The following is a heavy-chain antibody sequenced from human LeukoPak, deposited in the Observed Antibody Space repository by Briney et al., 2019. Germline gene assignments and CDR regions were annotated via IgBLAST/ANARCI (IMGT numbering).Heavy chain of an antibody. D-gene: IGHD3-22*01. V-gene: IGHV1-18*01. J-gene: IGHJ4*02. CDR3: ARDPRSGFPDY. CDR1: GYTFHTFG. Sequence: GASVKVSCKASGYTFHTFGISWVRQAPGQGLEWIGWITAYNGDTKYAQNFQGRVTMTTDTSTTTAYMELRSLTSDDTAVYYCARDPRSGFPDYWGQGTLVTVSS. CDR2: ITAYNGDT.